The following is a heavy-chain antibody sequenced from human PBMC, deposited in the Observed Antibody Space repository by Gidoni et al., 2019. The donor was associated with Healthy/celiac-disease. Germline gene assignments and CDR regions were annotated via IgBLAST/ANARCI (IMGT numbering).Heavy chain of an antibody. D-gene: IGHD6-19*01. Sequence: EVQLLESGGGLVQPGGSLRLSCAASGFTFSSYAMSWVRQAPGKGLGWVSAISGSGGSTYYADSVKGRFTISRDNSKNTLYLQMNSLRAEDTAVYYCAKASSSGWYYFDYWGQGTLVTVSS. J-gene: IGHJ4*02. CDR3: AKASSSGWYYFDY. V-gene: IGHV3-23*01. CDR2: ISGSGGST. CDR1: GFTFSSYA.